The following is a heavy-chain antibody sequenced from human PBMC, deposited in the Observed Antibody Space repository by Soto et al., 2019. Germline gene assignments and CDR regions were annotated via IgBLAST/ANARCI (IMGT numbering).Heavy chain of an antibody. CDR1: GGSISSSSYY. D-gene: IGHD3-22*01. CDR3: ARERITMIVVVSDWRGHFDC. CDR2: IYYSGST. Sequence: QLQLQESGPGLVKPSETLSLTCTVSGGSISSSSYYWGWIRQPPGKGLEWIGSIYYSGSTYYNPSLKSRVTISVDTSKNQFSLKLSSVTAADTAVYYCARERITMIVVVSDWRGHFDCWGQGTLVTVSS. J-gene: IGHJ4*02. V-gene: IGHV4-39*02.